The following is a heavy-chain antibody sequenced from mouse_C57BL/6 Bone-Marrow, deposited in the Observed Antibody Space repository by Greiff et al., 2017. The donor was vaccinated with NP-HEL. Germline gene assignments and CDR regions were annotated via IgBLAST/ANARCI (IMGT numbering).Heavy chain of an antibody. D-gene: IGHD4-1*01. J-gene: IGHJ3*01. CDR3: ARHLTGAWFAC. Sequence: EVKLVESGGDLVKPGGSLKLSCAASGFTFSSYGMSWVRQTPDKRLEWVATISSGGSYTYYPDSVKGRFTISRDNAKNTLYLQMSSLKSEDTAMYYCARHLTGAWFACWGQGTLVTVSA. V-gene: IGHV5-6*02. CDR2: ISSGGSYT. CDR1: GFTFSSYG.